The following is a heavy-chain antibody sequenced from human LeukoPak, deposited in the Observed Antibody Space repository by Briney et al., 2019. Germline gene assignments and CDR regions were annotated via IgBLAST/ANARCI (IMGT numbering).Heavy chain of an antibody. V-gene: IGHV1-24*01. CDR3: ARGRDYSSRWFDP. CDR1: GYTLTELS. D-gene: IGHD5-18*01. J-gene: IGHJ5*02. CDR2: FDPEDGET. Sequence: ASVKVSCKVSGYTLTELSMHWARQAPGKGLEWMGGFDPEDGETIYAQKFQGRVTMTEDTSTDTAYMELSSLRSDDTAVFYCARGRDYSSRWFDPWGQGTLVTVSS.